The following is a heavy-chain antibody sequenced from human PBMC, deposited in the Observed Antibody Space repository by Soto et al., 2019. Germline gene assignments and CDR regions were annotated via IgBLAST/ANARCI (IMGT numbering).Heavy chain of an antibody. Sequence: SQTLSLTCAISGDSVSSNSAAWTWIRQSPSRGLEWLGRTYYRSKWYNDYAVSVKSRITINPDTSKDQFSLQLNSVTPEDTAVYYCARDFWSGNWNDEGYYYYGMDVWGQGTTVTVSS. CDR3: ARDFWSGNWNDEGYYYYGMDV. CDR1: GDSVSSNSAA. V-gene: IGHV6-1*01. CDR2: TYYRSKWYN. J-gene: IGHJ6*02. D-gene: IGHD1-1*01.